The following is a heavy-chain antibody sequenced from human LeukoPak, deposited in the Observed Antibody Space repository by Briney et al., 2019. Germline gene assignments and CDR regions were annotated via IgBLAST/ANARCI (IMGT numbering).Heavy chain of an antibody. Sequence: SETLSLTCTVSGDPTSDYYWSWIRQPPGKGLEWIGYIHDSGRSDYNPSLKSRVSISVDTSKNQLSLKLSSVTAADTAVYYCARAHTNNWHVDYWGQGTLVTVSS. CDR1: GDPTSDYY. J-gene: IGHJ4*02. CDR3: ARAHTNNWHVDY. V-gene: IGHV4-59*01. CDR2: IHDSGRS. D-gene: IGHD1-1*01.